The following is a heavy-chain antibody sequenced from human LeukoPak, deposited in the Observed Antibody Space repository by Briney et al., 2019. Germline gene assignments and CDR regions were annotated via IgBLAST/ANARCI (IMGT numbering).Heavy chain of an antibody. D-gene: IGHD3-22*01. J-gene: IGHJ4*02. CDR2: IYYSGST. CDR3: ARHDSSGYKY. CDR1: GGSISRYY. Sequence: PSETLSLTCTVSGGSISRYYWSWIRQPPGKGLEWIGYIYYSGSTNYNPSLKSRVTISVDTSKNQFSLKVTSVTAADTAIYYCARHDSSGYKYWGRGTLVTVSS. V-gene: IGHV4-59*08.